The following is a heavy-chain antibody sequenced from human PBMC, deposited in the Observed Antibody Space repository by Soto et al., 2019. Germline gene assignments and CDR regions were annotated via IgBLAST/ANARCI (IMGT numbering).Heavy chain of an antibody. J-gene: IGHJ4*02. D-gene: IGHD3-22*01. CDR3: ARTLHYFDGSGYYYYFDY. CDR1: GGSVSSGSYY. CDR2: IYYSGTT. Sequence: SETLSLTCTVPGGSVSSGSYYWSWIRQPPGKGLEWIGYIYYSGTTTYNPSLKSRVTISVDTSRNQFSLRLSSVTAADTAVYYCARTLHYFDGSGYYYYFDYWGQGALVTVSS. V-gene: IGHV4-61*01.